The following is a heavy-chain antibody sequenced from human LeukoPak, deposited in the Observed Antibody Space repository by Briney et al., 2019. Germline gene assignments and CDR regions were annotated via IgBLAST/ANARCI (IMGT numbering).Heavy chain of an antibody. Sequence: ASVKVSCKASGYTFTGYYMHWVRQAPGQGLEWMGWINPNSGGTNYAQKFQGRVTMTRDTSISTAYMELSRLRSDDTAVYYCARDEDCGYGRLDYWGQGTLVTVSS. CDR2: INPNSGGT. CDR1: GYTFTGYY. J-gene: IGHJ4*02. V-gene: IGHV1-2*02. CDR3: ARDEDCGYGRLDY. D-gene: IGHD5-12*01.